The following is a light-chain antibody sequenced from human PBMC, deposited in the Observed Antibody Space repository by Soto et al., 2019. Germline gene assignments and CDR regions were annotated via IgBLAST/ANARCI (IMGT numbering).Light chain of an antibody. J-gene: IGKJ4*01. V-gene: IGKV1-5*03. CDR3: QKYNSYPLT. CDR2: NAS. Sequence: DIQMTQSPSTLSASVGDRVTITCRASQSISSWLAWYQQKPGKAPNLLIYNASSLESGVPSRFSGSGSGTEFTLTISSLQPDDVATYYCQKYNSYPLTFGGGTKVEIK. CDR1: QSISSW.